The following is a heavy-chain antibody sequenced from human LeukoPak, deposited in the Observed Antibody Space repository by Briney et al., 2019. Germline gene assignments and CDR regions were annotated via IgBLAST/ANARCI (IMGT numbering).Heavy chain of an antibody. Sequence: SETLSLTCAVYGGSFSGYYWSWIRQPPGKGLEWIGEINHSGSTNYNPSLKSRVTISVDTSKNQFSLKLSSVTAADTAVYYCARAVVGATGLYFDYWGQGTLVTVSS. CDR1: GGSFSGYY. CDR3: ARAVVGATGLYFDY. V-gene: IGHV4-34*01. D-gene: IGHD1-26*01. J-gene: IGHJ4*02. CDR2: INHSGST.